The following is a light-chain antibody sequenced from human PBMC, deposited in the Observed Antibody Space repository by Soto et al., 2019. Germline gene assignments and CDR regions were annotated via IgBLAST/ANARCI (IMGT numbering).Light chain of an antibody. CDR2: SNN. CDR3: AAWDDSLNGVV. J-gene: IGLJ2*01. V-gene: IGLV1-44*01. CDR1: SSNIGSNT. Sequence: QPVLTQPPSASGTPGQRVTISCSGSSSNIGSNTVNWYQQLPGTAPKLLSYSNNQRPSGVPDRFSGSKSGTSASLAISGLQSEDEADYYCAAWDDSLNGVVFGGGTKVTVL.